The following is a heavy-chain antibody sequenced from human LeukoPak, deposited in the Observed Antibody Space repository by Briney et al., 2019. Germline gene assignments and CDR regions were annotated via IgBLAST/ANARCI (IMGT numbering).Heavy chain of an antibody. J-gene: IGHJ5*02. D-gene: IGHD2/OR15-2a*01. V-gene: IGHV3-21*01. CDR1: GFTFSTST. Sequence: PGGSLRLSCAASGFTFSTSTMNWVRQAPGKGLEWVSSISGGSDYIYHADSVKGRFTISRDNAKNSLYLQMNSLRGEDTAVYYCVRIPNSADFPNWFDPWGQGTLVTVSS. CDR2: ISGGSDYI. CDR3: VRIPNSADFPNWFDP.